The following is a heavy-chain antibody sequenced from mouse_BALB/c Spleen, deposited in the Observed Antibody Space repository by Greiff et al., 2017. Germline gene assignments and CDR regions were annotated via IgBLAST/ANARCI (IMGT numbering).Heavy chain of an antibody. CDR1: GYTFSSYW. Sequence: QVQLKQSGAELMKPGASVKISCKATGYTFSSYWIEWVKQRPGHGLEWIGEILPGSGSTNYNEKFKGKATFTADTSSNTAYMQLSSLTSEDSAVYYCARWDYGYPYYYAMDYWGQGTSVTVSS. CDR2: ILPGSGST. J-gene: IGHJ4*01. D-gene: IGHD1-2*01. V-gene: IGHV1-9*01. CDR3: ARWDYGYPYYYAMDY.